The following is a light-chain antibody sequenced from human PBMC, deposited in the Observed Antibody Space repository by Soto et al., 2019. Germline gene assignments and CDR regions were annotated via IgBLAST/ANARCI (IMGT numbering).Light chain of an antibody. CDR3: SLYTSENTYV. J-gene: IGLJ1*01. CDR1: QSLLHSDGKTY. CDR2: EAS. Sequence: TQSPLSLPVTLGQPASISCKSSQSLLHSDGKTYLYWYLQPPGTAPKLIVYEASNRPSGVPDRFSGSKSGNTASLTISGLQAADEADYYCSLYTSENTYVFGTGTKV. V-gene: IGLV2-18*01.